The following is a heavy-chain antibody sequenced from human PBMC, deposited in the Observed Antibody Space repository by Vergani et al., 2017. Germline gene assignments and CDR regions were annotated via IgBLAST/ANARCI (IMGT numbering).Heavy chain of an antibody. J-gene: IGHJ4*02. CDR3: ARAYWSGPTFDY. V-gene: IGHV1-69*09. CDR1: GGTFSSYA. Sequence: QVQLVQSGAEVKKPGSSVKVSCKASGGTFSSYAISWVRQAPGQGLEWMGRIIPILGIANYAQKFQGRVTITADKSTSTAYMELSSLRSEDTAVYYCARAYWSGPTFDYWGQGTLVTVSS. CDR2: IIPILGIA. D-gene: IGHD3-3*01.